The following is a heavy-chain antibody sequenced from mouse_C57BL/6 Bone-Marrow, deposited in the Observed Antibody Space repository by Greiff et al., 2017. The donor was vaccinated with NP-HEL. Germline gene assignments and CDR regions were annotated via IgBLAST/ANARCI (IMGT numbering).Heavy chain of an antibody. CDR1: GFTFSSYA. J-gene: IGHJ1*03. V-gene: IGHV5-4*03. Sequence: EVKVVESGGGLVKPGGSLKLSCAASGFTFSSYAMSWVRQTPEKRLEWVATISDGGSYTYYPDNVKGRFTISRDNAKNNRYLQMSHLKSEDTAMYYCASENYYGSSYDWYFDVWGTGTTVTVSS. D-gene: IGHD1-1*01. CDR2: ISDGGSYT. CDR3: ASENYYGSSYDWYFDV.